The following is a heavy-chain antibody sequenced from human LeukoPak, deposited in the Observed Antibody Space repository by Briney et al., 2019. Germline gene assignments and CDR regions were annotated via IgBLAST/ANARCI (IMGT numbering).Heavy chain of an antibody. V-gene: IGHV3-48*01. J-gene: IGHJ6*03. CDR1: GFTFSSYS. CDR3: ARDAYYYDSSGYYSGSGYYYYMDV. D-gene: IGHD3-22*01. Sequence: GGSLRLSCAASGFTFSSYSMNWVRQAPGKGLEWVSYISSSSSTIYYAASVKGRFTISRDNAKNSLYLQMNSLRAEDTAVYYCARDAYYYDSSGYYSGSGYYYYMDVWGKGTTVTVS. CDR2: ISSSSSTI.